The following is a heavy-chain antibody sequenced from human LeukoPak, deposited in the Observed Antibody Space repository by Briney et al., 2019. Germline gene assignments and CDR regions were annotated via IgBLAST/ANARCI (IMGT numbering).Heavy chain of an antibody. D-gene: IGHD3-10*01. J-gene: IGHJ4*02. Sequence: PSETLSLTCAVYGGSFSGYYWSWIRQPPGKGLEWIWEINHSGSTNYNPSLKSRVTISVDTSKNQFSLKLSSVTAADTAVYYCAREDGSGTFGYWGQGTLVTVSS. CDR1: GGSFSGYY. CDR2: INHSGST. V-gene: IGHV4-34*01. CDR3: AREDGSGTFGY.